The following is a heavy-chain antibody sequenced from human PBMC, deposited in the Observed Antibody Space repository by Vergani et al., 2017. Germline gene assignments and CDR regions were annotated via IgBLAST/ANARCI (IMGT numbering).Heavy chain of an antibody. J-gene: IGHJ4*02. Sequence: QVQLQESGPGLVKPSETLSLTCIVSGGSISPYYWSWIRQPAGKGLEGIGRIYTSESTNYNPSLKSRVPMSIDTAKNQFSLTLSSVTAADTAVYYCAREYSSSVGFLAYWGQGTLVTISS. CDR2: IYTSEST. D-gene: IGHD6-6*01. CDR1: GGSISPYY. CDR3: AREYSSSVGFLAY. V-gene: IGHV4-4*07.